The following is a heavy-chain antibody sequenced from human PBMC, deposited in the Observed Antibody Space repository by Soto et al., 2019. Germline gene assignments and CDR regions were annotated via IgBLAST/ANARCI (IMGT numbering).Heavy chain of an antibody. V-gene: IGHV1-69*13. Sequence: SVKVSCKASGGTFSSYAISWVRQAPGQGLEWMGGIIPIFGTANYAQKFQGRVTITADGSTSTAYMELSSLRSEDTAVYYCARGIVVVPAANVYYYYGMDVWGQGTTVTVSS. CDR2: IIPIFGTA. J-gene: IGHJ6*02. D-gene: IGHD2-2*01. CDR1: GGTFSSYA. CDR3: ARGIVVVPAANVYYYYGMDV.